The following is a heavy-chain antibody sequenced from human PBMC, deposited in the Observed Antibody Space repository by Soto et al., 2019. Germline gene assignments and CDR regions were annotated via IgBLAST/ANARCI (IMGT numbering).Heavy chain of an antibody. V-gene: IGHV1-18*01. CDR2: ISAYNGNT. CDR1: GYTFTSYG. Sequence: ASVKVSCKASGYTFTSYGISWVRPAPGKGLEWMGWISAYNGNTNYAQKLQGRVTMTTDTFTSTSYMELRRLRSDDTAVYYCARDPSGCGESDYWGQGTLVTVSS. D-gene: IGHD3-10*01. CDR3: ARDPSGCGESDY. J-gene: IGHJ4*02.